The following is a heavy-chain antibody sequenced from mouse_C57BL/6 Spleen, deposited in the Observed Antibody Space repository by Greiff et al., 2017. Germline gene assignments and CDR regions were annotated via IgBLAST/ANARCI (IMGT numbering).Heavy chain of an antibody. CDR2: IDPEDGET. CDR1: GFNIKDYY. Sequence: VQLQQSGAELVKPGASVKLSCTASGFNIKDYYMHWVKQRTEQGLEWIGRIDPEDGETKYAPKFQGKATITADTSSNTAYLQLSSLTSEDTAVXYCAHGAQAPIFHFDYWGQGTTLTVSS. D-gene: IGHD3-2*02. J-gene: IGHJ2*01. CDR3: AHGAQAPIFHFDY. V-gene: IGHV14-2*01.